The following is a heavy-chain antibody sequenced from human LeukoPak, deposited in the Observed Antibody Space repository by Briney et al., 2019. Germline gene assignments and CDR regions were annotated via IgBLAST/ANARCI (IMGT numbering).Heavy chain of an antibody. CDR3: AKHYYGSGSQKYYFDY. CDR2: VRNDGSDK. CDR1: GFIFSDYC. J-gene: IGHJ4*02. V-gene: IGHV3-30*02. Sequence: GGSLRLSCAASGFIFSDYCMHWVRQAPGKGLEWVTLVRNDGSDKYYADSVKGRFTISRDNSKNTLYLQMNSLRPEDTAVYYCAKHYYGSGSQKYYFDYWGQGTLVTVSS. D-gene: IGHD3-10*01.